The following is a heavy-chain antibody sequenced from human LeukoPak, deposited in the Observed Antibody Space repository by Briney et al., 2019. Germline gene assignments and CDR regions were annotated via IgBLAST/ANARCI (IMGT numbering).Heavy chain of an antibody. CDR2: IDSDGTGT. V-gene: IGHV3-74*01. Sequence: GGTLRFSCAASSFTFFSIRLHWLPQTTGKGLVWVSRIDSDGTGTVYADSVKGRFTISRDNARNTLYLQINSLTAEDTALYYCTRGYLGPDHWGRGTPVTVSS. CDR3: TRGYLGPDH. J-gene: IGHJ4*02. D-gene: IGHD5-18*01. CDR1: SFTFFSIR.